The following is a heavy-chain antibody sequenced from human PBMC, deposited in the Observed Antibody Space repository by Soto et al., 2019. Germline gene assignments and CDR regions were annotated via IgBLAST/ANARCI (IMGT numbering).Heavy chain of an antibody. CDR3: ARACSSTSCYFGYMDV. D-gene: IGHD2-2*01. CDR1: GGTFSSYT. Sequence: GASVKVSCKASGGTFSSYTISWVRQAPGQGLEWMGRIIPILGIANYAQKFQGRVTITADKSTSTAYMELSSLRSEDTAVYYCARACSSTSCYFGYMDVWGKGTTVTVSS. CDR2: IIPILGIA. J-gene: IGHJ6*03. V-gene: IGHV1-69*02.